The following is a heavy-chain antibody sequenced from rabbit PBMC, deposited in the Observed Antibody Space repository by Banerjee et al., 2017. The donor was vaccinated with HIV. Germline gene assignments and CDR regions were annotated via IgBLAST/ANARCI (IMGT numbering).Heavy chain of an antibody. CDR2: IYTGSSDST. V-gene: IGHV1S40*01. CDR1: GFSFSSSYY. Sequence: QSLEESGGDLVKPGASLTLTCTASGFSFSSSYYMWWVRQAPGKGLEWIACIYTGSSDSTSYATWAKGRFTISKTSSTTVTLQMTSLTAADTATYFCAREDTANDYGVVDLWGQGTLVTVS. CDR3: AREDTANDYGVVDL. D-gene: IGHD2-1*01. J-gene: IGHJ4*01.